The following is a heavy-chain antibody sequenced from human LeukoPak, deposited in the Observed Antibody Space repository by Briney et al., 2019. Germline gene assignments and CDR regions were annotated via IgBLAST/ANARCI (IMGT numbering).Heavy chain of an antibody. V-gene: IGHV3-48*02. J-gene: IGHJ4*02. D-gene: IGHD6-13*01. CDR1: GFTFSSYN. Sequence: GGSLRLSCAASGFTFSSYNMNWVRQAPGKGLEWVSYISSSSSPMYNADSVKGRFTISRDSAKNSLYLQMNSLRDEDTAVYYCAPFSAVTHYYFDYWGQGTLVTVSS. CDR2: ISSSSSPM. CDR3: APFSAVTHYYFDY.